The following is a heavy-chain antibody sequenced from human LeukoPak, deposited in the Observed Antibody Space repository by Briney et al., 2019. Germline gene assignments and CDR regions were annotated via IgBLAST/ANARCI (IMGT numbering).Heavy chain of an antibody. V-gene: IGHV7-4-1*02. Sequence: GASVKVSCKASGYTFTNYAINWVRQAPGQGLEWMGWINTNTGNPTYAQGFTGRFVFSLDTSVSTAYLQISSLKAEDTAVYYCARVGQPIYYYYMDVWGKGTTVTVSS. CDR3: ARVGQPIYYYYMDV. J-gene: IGHJ6*03. D-gene: IGHD2-2*01. CDR2: INTNTGNP. CDR1: GYTFTNYA.